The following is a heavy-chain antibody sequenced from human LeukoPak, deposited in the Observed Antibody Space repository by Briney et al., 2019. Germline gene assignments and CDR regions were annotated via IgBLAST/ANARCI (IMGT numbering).Heavy chain of an antibody. J-gene: IGHJ4*02. CDR2: ISYDGSNK. CDR1: GFTFSSYA. V-gene: IGHV3-30-3*01. CDR3: ATDSFLEWLLYRLDY. D-gene: IGHD3-3*02. Sequence: GGSLRLSCAASGFTFSSYAMHWVRQAPGKGLEWVAVISYDGSNKYYADSVKGRFTISRDNSKNTLYLQMNSLRAEDTAVYYCATDSFLEWLLYRLDYWGQGTLVTVSS.